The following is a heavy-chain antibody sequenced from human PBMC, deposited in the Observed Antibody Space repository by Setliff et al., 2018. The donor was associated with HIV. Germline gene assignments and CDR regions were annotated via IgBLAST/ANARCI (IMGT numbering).Heavy chain of an antibody. CDR2: VNPTGRP. D-gene: IGHD2-21*01. V-gene: IGHV4-61*01. J-gene: IGHJ4*02. CDR3: ATTGQGRAYFDF. Sequence: SETLSLTCTVSGGPISSGSYYWSWIRQPPGKGLEWIGDVNPTGRPNYSPSLKSRVTMSLDTSKNQFSLNLKSVTAADTALYYCATTGQGRAYFDFWGQGSLVTVSS. CDR1: GGPISSGSYY.